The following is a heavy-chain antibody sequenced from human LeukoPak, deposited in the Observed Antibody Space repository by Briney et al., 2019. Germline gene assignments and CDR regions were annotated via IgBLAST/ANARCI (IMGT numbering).Heavy chain of an antibody. J-gene: IGHJ6*02. CDR1: GFTFSSAW. D-gene: IGHD3-10*01. V-gene: IGHV3-15*01. Sequence: GGSLRLCCAASGFTFSSAWMSWVRQAPGKGLEWVGRIKSKTDGGTTDYTAPVKGRFTISRDDSKNTLYLQMNSLKTGDTAVYYCTTGPFDYYGSASYLANGMDVWGQGTTVTVSS. CDR3: TTGPFDYYGSASYLANGMDV. CDR2: IKSKTDGGTT.